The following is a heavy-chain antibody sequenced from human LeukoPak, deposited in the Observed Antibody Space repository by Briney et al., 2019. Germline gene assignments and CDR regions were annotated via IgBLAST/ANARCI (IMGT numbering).Heavy chain of an antibody. Sequence: GGSLRLSCAASGFSLSTYWVKWVRQAPGTGLEWVANINPGGTETYYVEPVKGRFTISRDNAKNLVYLQMNSLRAEDSAVYHCGRFGYVAGVDLWGQGTLATVSS. D-gene: IGHD6-19*01. J-gene: IGHJ4*02. V-gene: IGHV3-7*01. CDR3: GRFGYVAGVDL. CDR1: GFSLSTYW. CDR2: INPGGTET.